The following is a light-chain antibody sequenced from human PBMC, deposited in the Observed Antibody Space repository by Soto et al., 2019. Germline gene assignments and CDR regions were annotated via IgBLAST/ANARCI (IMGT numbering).Light chain of an antibody. CDR2: GNN. Sequence: QAVVTQPPSVSGAPGQRVTISCTGSSSNIGAGYDVHWYQQLPGTAPKLLIYGNNNRPSGVPDRFSGSKPGTSASLAITGLQVEDEVLYYCLSLEGSLRGGVFGGGTKLTVL. CDR1: SSNIGAGYD. V-gene: IGLV1-40*01. J-gene: IGLJ2*01. CDR3: LSLEGSLRGGV.